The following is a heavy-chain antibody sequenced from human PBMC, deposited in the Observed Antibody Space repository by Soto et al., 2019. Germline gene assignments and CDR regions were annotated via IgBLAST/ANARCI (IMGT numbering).Heavy chain of an antibody. CDR2: IYSGGST. V-gene: IGHV3-66*04. Sequence: GGSLRLSCAASGFTVSSNYMSWVRQAPGKGLEWVSVIYSGGSTYYADSVKGRFTISRDNSKNTLYLQMNSLRAEDTAVYYCARRVWTTVTTSDYYYMDVWGKGTTVTVSS. J-gene: IGHJ6*03. CDR3: ARRVWTTVTTSDYYYMDV. CDR1: GFTVSSNY. D-gene: IGHD4-17*01.